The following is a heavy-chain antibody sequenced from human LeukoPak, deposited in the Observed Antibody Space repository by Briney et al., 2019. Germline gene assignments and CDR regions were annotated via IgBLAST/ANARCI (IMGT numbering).Heavy chain of an antibody. CDR1: GFTFSSYG. V-gene: IGHV3-30*18. CDR2: ISYDGSNK. Sequence: PGRSLRLSCAASGFTFSSYGMHWVRQAPGKGLEWVAVISYDGSNKYYADSVKGRFTISRDNSKNTLYLQMNSLRAEDAAVYYCTKVWEWELPNGAFDYWGQGTLVTVSS. D-gene: IGHD1-26*01. CDR3: TKVWEWELPNGAFDY. J-gene: IGHJ4*02.